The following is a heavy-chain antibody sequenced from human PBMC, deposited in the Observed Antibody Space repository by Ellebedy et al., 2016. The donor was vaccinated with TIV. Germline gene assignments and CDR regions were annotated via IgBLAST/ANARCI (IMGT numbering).Heavy chain of an antibody. V-gene: IGHV3-48*04. CDR2: INADSKGI. Sequence: GGSLRLXXEGSGYVFSNYAMNWVRQAPGKGLEWISYINADSKGIGYADSVKGRFTISRDNAKNSVYLQMNSLRADDTGVYYYAKDLPNWANDYWGQGVLVTVSS. CDR1: GYVFSNYA. J-gene: IGHJ4*02. CDR3: AKDLPNWANDY. D-gene: IGHD7-27*01.